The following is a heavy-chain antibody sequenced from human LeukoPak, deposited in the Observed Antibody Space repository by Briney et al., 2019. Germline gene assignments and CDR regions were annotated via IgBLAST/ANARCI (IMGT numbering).Heavy chain of an antibody. J-gene: IGHJ4*02. CDR1: GYTFTSYG. D-gene: IGHD3-22*01. CDR2: ISAYNGNT. Sequence: ASVKVSCKASGYTFTSYGISWVRQAPGQGLEWMGWISAYNGNTNYAQKLQGRVTMTTDTSTSTAYMELRSLRSDDTAVYYCARASLNYDSSGHDYWGQGTLVTVSS. V-gene: IGHV1-18*01. CDR3: ARASLNYDSSGHDY.